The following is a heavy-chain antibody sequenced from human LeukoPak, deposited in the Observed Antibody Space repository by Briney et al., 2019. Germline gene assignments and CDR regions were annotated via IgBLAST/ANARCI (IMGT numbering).Heavy chain of an antibody. CDR2: IYPGESQI. CDR1: GYSFTTYW. Sequence: GESLKISCKASGYSFTTYWIGWVRQLPGKGLEWMGFIYPGESQIRYSPSFQGQVTISADKSISTAFLQWSSLKASDTAMYYCASATGSYSYFDYWGQGTLVTVSS. V-gene: IGHV5-51*01. CDR3: ASATGSYSYFDY. J-gene: IGHJ4*02. D-gene: IGHD1-26*01.